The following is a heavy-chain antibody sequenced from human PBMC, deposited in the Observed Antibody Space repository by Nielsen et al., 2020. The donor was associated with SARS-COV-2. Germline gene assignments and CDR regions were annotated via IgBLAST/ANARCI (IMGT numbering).Heavy chain of an antibody. CDR1: GGSISSSSYY. CDR2: IYYSGST. Sequence: SETLSLTCTVSGGSISSSSYYWGWIRQPPGKGLEWIGSIYYSGSTYYNPSLKSRVTISVDTSKNQFSLKLSSVTAADTAVYYCARQHFYGGNSVNGPAWFDPWGQGTLVTVSS. CDR3: ARQHFYGGNSVNGPAWFDP. J-gene: IGHJ5*02. V-gene: IGHV4-39*01. D-gene: IGHD4-23*01.